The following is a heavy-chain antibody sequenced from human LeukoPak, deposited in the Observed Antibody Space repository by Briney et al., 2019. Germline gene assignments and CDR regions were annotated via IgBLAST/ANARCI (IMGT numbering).Heavy chain of an antibody. J-gene: IGHJ6*03. V-gene: IGHV5-51*01. CDR2: IYPGDSDT. D-gene: IGHD3-22*01. CDR3: ARHVGHYYDSSALYYMDV. CDR1: GYSFTSYW. Sequence: GESLKISCKGSGYSFTSYWIGWVCQMPGKGLEWMGIIYPGDSDTRYSPSFQGQVTISADKSISTAYLQWSSLKASDTAMYYCARHVGHYYDSSALYYMDVWGKGTTVTVSS.